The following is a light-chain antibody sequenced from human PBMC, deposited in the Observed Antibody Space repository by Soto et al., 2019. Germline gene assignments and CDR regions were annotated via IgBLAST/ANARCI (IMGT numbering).Light chain of an antibody. CDR3: CSYAGSYTYV. V-gene: IGLV2-11*01. CDR1: SSDVGGYNY. Sequence: QSALTQPRSVSGSSGQSVTISCTGTSSDVGGYNYVSWYQQHPGKAPKLMIYDVTRRPSGVPDRFSGSKSGNTASLTISGLQAEDEADYYCCSYAGSYTYVFGTGTKVPV. CDR2: DVT. J-gene: IGLJ1*01.